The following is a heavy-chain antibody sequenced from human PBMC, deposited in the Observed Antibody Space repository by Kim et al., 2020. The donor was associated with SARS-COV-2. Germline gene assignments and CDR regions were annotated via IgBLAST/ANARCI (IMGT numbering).Heavy chain of an antibody. J-gene: IGHJ6*01. V-gene: IGHV3-30-3*01. CDR3: ARCDQTNLSGYYYYYYG. CDR1: GFTFSSYA. CDR2: ISYDGSNK. D-gene: IGHD3-3*01. Sequence: GGSLRLSCAASGFTFSSYAMHWVRQAPGKGLEWVAVISYDGSNKYYADSVKGRFTISRDNSKNTLYLQMNSLRAEDTAVYYCARCDQTNLSGYYYYYYG.